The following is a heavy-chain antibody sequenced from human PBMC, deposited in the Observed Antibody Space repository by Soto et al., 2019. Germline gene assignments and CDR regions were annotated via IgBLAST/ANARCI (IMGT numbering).Heavy chain of an antibody. J-gene: IGHJ6*02. Sequence: PGGSLRLACTASGFTVGVYAMSWFRQAPGKGLEWVGFIRSKAYGGTTEYAASVKGRFTISRDDSKSIAYLQMNSLKTEDTAVYYCTRDLGPHVLRFLEWLGGGMDVWGQGTTVTVSS. CDR1: GFTVGVYA. CDR2: IRSKAYGGTT. CDR3: TRDLGPHVLRFLEWLGGGMDV. D-gene: IGHD3-3*01. V-gene: IGHV3-49*03.